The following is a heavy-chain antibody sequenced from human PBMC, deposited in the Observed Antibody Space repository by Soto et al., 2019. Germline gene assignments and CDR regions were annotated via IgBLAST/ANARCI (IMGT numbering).Heavy chain of an antibody. CDR2: ISSTSSYI. CDR1: GFTFSTYS. Sequence: GGSLRLSSAASGFTFSTYSLHWVRQAPGKGLEWVSSISSTSSYIYYADSVKGRFTISRDNAKNSLYLQMNSLRAEDTAVYYCVRDVNYYDSSGYRGYWGQGTLVTVSS. CDR3: VRDVNYYDSSGYRGY. V-gene: IGHV3-21*01. J-gene: IGHJ4*02. D-gene: IGHD3-22*01.